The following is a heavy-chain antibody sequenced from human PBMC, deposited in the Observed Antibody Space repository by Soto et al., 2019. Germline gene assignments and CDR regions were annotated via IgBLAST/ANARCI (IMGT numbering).Heavy chain of an antibody. CDR1: VCSSSEYV. CDR2: IYYLGST. D-gene: IGHD3-10*01. CDR3: ARDGYHGSRSKYPAY. J-gene: IGHJ4*02. V-gene: IGHV4-59*01. Sequence: SATXSLTGSFCVCSSSEYVCSWIRHSPGKGLEWIGYIYYLGSTYYNPSLKSRVTISVDTSKRQFSLRLTSVTAADTAVYYCARDGYHGSRSKYPAYWGQRPQVTVSS.